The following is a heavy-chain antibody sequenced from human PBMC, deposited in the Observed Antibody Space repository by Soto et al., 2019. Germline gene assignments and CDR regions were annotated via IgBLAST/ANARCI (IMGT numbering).Heavy chain of an antibody. CDR3: ARELHYYDSSGYYRDAFDI. CDR2: IYYSGST. Sequence: SETLSLTCTVSGGSISSGGYYWSWIRQHPGKGQEWIGYIYYSGSTYYNPSLKSRVTISVDTSKNQFSLKLSSVTAADTAVYYCARELHYYDSSGYYRDAFDIWGQGTMVTVSS. CDR1: GGSISSGGYY. V-gene: IGHV4-31*03. J-gene: IGHJ3*02. D-gene: IGHD3-22*01.